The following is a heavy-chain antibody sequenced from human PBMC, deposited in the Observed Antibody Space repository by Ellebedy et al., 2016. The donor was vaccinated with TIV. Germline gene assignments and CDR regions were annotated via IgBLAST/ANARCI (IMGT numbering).Heavy chain of an antibody. CDR2: IKRDGSEK. J-gene: IGHJ3*02. CDR1: GFTFSSYW. CDR3: ARPYNSGWTDSFDI. Sequence: GESLKISCAASGFTFSSYWMSWVRQAPGKGLEWVATIKRDGSEKYYVDSVKGRFTISRDNAKNSLYLQMNSLRAEDTAVYSCARPYNSGWTDSFDIWGQGTMVTVSS. V-gene: IGHV3-7*01. D-gene: IGHD6-19*01.